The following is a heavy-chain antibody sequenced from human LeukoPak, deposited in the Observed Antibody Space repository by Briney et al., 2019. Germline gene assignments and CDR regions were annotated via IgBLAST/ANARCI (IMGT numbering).Heavy chain of an antibody. CDR3: VRGGQGDGHSADEGFDI. J-gene: IGHJ3*02. Sequence: SQTLSLTCALSGDSVFSNSSWNWIRQSPSRGLEWLGRTYYRSNWYNDYGVSVKSRININPDTSKNLFSLQLSSVTPEDTAVYYCVRGGQGDGHSADEGFDIWGQGTKVTVS. D-gene: IGHD5-18*01. CDR2: TYYRSNWYN. V-gene: IGHV6-1*01. CDR1: GDSVFSNSS.